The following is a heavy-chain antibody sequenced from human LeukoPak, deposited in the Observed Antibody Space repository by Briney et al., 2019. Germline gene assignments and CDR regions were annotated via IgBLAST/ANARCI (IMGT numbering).Heavy chain of an antibody. CDR3: AKGNTLNYIYDAFDI. CDR2: ISGSGVST. J-gene: IGHJ3*02. CDR1: GFTFSNCA. D-gene: IGHD1-7*01. V-gene: IGHV3-23*01. Sequence: PGGSLRLSCAASGFTFSNCAVSWVRQAPGKGLEWVSGISGSGVSTYYADSVKGRFTISRDNSKNTLYLQMNSLRAEDTAVYYCAKGNTLNYIYDAFDIWGQGTVVTVSS.